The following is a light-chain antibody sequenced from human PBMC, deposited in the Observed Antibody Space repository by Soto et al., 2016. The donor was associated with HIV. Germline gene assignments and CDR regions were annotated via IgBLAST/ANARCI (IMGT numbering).Light chain of an antibody. V-gene: IGKV1-16*01. CDR3: QQYANLPLTP. CDR1: QDIRNF. CDR2: GAS. J-gene: IGKJ2*01. Sequence: DIQMTQSPSLLSASVGDTVTITCRASQDIRNFLAWFQQQPGKAPKSLISGASSLQSGVPSRFSGSGFGTDFTLTIRSLQPEDFATYHCQQYANLPLTPFGQGTKVEIK.